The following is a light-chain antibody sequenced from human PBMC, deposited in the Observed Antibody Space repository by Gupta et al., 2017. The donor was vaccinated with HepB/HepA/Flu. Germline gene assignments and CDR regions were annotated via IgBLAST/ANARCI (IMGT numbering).Light chain of an antibody. V-gene: IGLV2-8*01. J-gene: IGLJ3*02. CDR2: EVD. CDR3: CSYTYTTNFEMR. CDR1: SSDIGGYNY. Sequence: HSPLTHPPSASASPGQSVTISCTGTSSDIGGYNYVSWYQLHPGQAPKLLISEVDKRPSGVPGRFSGSKSGNTASLTVSGLRAEDEADYYCCSYTYTTNFEMRFGGGTKLTVL.